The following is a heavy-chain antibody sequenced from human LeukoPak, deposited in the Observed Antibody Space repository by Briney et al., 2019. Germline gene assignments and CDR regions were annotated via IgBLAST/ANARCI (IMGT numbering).Heavy chain of an antibody. CDR1: GFTFSGYC. CDR2: INSGGYSI. Sequence: GGTLTLSCAASGFTFSGYCTHWVRQPPGKGLVWVSRINSGGYSITYADSVKGRFTISRDNAKNPLYLQMNSLIVEEPAVYFCTRTGYSSGFDSWGQGTLVSVSS. CDR3: TRTGYSSGFDS. J-gene: IGHJ5*01. D-gene: IGHD6-19*01. V-gene: IGHV3-74*03.